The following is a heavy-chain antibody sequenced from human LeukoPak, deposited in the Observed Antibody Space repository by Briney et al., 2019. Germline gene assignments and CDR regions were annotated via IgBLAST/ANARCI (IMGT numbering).Heavy chain of an antibody. CDR1: GLTVSSY. CDR3: ARPPYGGVDY. CDR2: IYSGGSI. V-gene: IGHV3-66*04. Sequence: PGGSLRLSCAASGLTVSSYMSWVRQAQGKGLEWVSVIYSGGSIYYADSVKGRFTISRDKSKNTLYLQMNSLRAEDTAVYYCARPPYGGVDYWGQGTLVTVSS. J-gene: IGHJ4*02. D-gene: IGHD4-23*01.